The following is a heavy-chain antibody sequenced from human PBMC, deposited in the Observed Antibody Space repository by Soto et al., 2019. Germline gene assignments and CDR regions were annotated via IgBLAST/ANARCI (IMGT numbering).Heavy chain of an antibody. CDR2: ISAYNGNT. V-gene: IGHV1-18*01. Sequence: ASVKVSCKASGYTFTSYGISWVRQAPGQGLDWMGWISAYNGNTNYAQKLQGRVTMTADTSTSTAYMELRSLRSDDTAVYYCARDCRRGYSYGYSFGCFDIWGQGTLVTVSS. CDR1: GYTFTSYG. CDR3: ARDCRRGYSYGYSFGCFDI. D-gene: IGHD5-18*01. J-gene: IGHJ3*02.